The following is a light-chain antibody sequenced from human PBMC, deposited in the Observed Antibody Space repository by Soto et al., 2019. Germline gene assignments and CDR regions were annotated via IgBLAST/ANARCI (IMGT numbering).Light chain of an antibody. Sequence: PSEFPWDCASPSCRASQFLSSYLAWYQQIPGQAPRLLIYDSTNRAAGIPARFSGSRSGTDFTLTISSVEPEDFAMYYCHQRNQFGQGTRLEIK. CDR1: QFLSSY. V-gene: IGKV3-11*01. CDR2: DST. J-gene: IGKJ5*01. CDR3: HQRNQ.